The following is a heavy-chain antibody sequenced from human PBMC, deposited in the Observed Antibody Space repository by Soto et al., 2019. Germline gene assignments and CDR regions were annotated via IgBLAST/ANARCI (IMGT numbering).Heavy chain of an antibody. CDR1: GGSISSYY. CDR2: IYYSGST. V-gene: IGHV4-59*08. CDR3: ARQKVGATFDY. Sequence: SETLSLTCTVSGGSISSYYWSWIRQPPGKGLEWIGYIYYSGSTNYNPSLKSRVTISVDTSKNQFSLKLSSVTAADTAVYYCARQKVGATFDYWGQGTLVTVSS. D-gene: IGHD1-26*01. J-gene: IGHJ4*02.